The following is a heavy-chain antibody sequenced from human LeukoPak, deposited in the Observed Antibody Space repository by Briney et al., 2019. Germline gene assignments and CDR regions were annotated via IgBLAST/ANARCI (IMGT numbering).Heavy chain of an antibody. J-gene: IGHJ5*02. V-gene: IGHV3-11*04. Sequence: GGSLRLSCAASGFTFSDYYMSWIRQAPGEGLEWVSYISSSGSTIYYADSVKGRFTISRDNAKNSLYLQMNSLRAEDTAVYYCARDESEDYNWFDPWGQGTLVTVSS. CDR1: GFTFSDYY. D-gene: IGHD2-15*01. CDR3: ARDESEDYNWFDP. CDR2: ISSSGSTI.